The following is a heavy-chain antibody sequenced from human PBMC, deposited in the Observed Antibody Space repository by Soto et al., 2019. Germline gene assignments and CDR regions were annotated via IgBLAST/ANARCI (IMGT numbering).Heavy chain of an antibody. V-gene: IGHV3-74*01. CDR2: INSEGSST. CDR1: GFTFSSYW. D-gene: IGHD3-9*01. Sequence: EVQLVESGGGLVQPGGSLRLSCAASGFTFSSYWMHWVRQAPGKGLVWVSRINSEGSSTSYADSGKGRFTISRDNAKNTLYLQMNSLRAEVTAVYYCARDPANDDILPGYYRRADNWFDPGGQGTLVTVSS. CDR3: ARDPANDDILPGYYRRADNWFDP. J-gene: IGHJ5*02.